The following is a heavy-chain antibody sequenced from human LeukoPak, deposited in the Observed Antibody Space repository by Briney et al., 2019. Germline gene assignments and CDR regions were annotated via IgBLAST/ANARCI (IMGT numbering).Heavy chain of an antibody. CDR2: ISSNGFST. D-gene: IGHD3-9*01. CDR3: ARDGAYYDILTGYPSY. J-gene: IGHJ4*02. Sequence: GGSLRLSCAASGFTFSNYAMHWVRQAPGKGLEYVSAISSNGFSTYYANSVKGRFTISRDNSKNMVYLQMGSLIPEDMAVYYCARDGAYYDILTGYPSYWGQGTLVTVSS. V-gene: IGHV3-64*01. CDR1: GFTFSNYA.